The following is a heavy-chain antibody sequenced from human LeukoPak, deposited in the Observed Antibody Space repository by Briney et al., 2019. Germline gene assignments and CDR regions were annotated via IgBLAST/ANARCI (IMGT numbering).Heavy chain of an antibody. CDR3: ARDQGSYPLDY. CDR1: GYTFTSYY. J-gene: IGHJ4*02. CDR2: INPSGGST. V-gene: IGHV1-46*01. Sequence: EASVKVSCKVSGYTFTSYYMHWVRQAPGQGLEWMGIINPSGGSTSYAQKFQGRVTMTRDTSTSTVYMELSSLRSEDTAVYYCARDQGSYPLDYWGQGTLVTVSS. D-gene: IGHD1-26*01.